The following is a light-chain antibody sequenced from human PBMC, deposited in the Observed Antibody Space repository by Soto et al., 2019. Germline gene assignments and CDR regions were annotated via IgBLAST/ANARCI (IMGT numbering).Light chain of an antibody. J-gene: IGLJ2*01. Sequence: QSVLTQPASVSGSPGQSITISCTGTSSDVGGYDYVSWYQQHPGKVPKLMIYTVTNRPSGVSSRFSGSKSGNTASLTISGLQAEDEADYYCSSYTSSSTVVFGGGTKLTVL. CDR3: SSYTSSSTVV. CDR1: SSDVGGYDY. CDR2: TVT. V-gene: IGLV2-14*01.